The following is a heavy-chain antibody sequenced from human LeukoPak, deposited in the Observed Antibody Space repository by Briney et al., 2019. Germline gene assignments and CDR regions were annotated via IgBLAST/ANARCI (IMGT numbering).Heavy chain of an antibody. V-gene: IGHV1-69*05. CDR2: IIPIFGTA. D-gene: IGHD3-10*01. CDR3: ARDSDPYYYGSGSYYCSVAY. CDR1: GGTFSSYA. J-gene: IGHJ4*02. Sequence: SVKVSCKASGGTFSSYAISWVRQAPGQGLEWMGRIIPIFGTANYAQKLQGRVTITTDESTSTAYMELSSLRSEDTAVYYCARDSDPYYYGSGSYYCSVAYWGQGTLVTVSS.